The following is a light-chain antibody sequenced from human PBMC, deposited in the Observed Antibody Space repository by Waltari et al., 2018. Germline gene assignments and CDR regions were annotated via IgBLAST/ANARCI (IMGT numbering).Light chain of an antibody. V-gene: IGLV2-11*01. CDR2: DVS. Sequence: QPPLPHPRPVSGSPGQSVPTPCTGTPIDVGGNNFVSGYQQHPGKAPKLMFYDVSKRPSGVPDRFSGSKSGNTASLTISGLQAEDEADYYCCSYAGSYTFDVFGTGTKVTVL. J-gene: IGLJ1*01. CDR1: PIDVGGNNF. CDR3: CSYAGSYTFDV.